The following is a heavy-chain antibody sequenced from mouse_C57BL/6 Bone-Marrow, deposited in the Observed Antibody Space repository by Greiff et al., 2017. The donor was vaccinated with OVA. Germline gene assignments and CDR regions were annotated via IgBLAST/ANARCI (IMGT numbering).Heavy chain of an antibody. CDR1: GYTFTSYW. D-gene: IGHD2-4*01. CDR3: ARGNKDYVRDY. V-gene: IGHV1-55*01. Sequence: QVQLQQPGAELVKPGASVKMSCKASGYTFTSYWITWVKQRPGQGLEWIGDIYPGSGSTNYNEKFKSKATLTADKSSSTAYMQLSSLTSEDSAVYNCARGNKDYVRDYWGQGTTVTVAS. CDR2: IYPGSGST. J-gene: IGHJ4*01.